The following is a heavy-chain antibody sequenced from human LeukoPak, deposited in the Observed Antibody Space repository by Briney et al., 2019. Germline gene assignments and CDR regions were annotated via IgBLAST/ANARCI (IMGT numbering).Heavy chain of an antibody. V-gene: IGHV1-2*02. CDR2: INPNSGGT. D-gene: IGHD3-16*01. CDR1: GYTFTGYY. CDR3: ARGAWGTYYYYYMDV. Sequence: ASVKVSCKASGYTFTGYYMHWVRQAPGQGLEWMGWINPNSGGTNYAQKFQGRVTMTRDTSISTAYMELSRLRSDDTAVYYCARGAWGTYYYYYMDVWGKGTTVTVSS. J-gene: IGHJ6*03.